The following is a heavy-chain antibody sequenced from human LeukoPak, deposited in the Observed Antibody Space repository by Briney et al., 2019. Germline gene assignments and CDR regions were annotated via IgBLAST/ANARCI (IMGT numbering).Heavy chain of an antibody. CDR3: ARGVSDQN. Sequence: PSETLSLTCAVYGGSFSGYYWSWIRQSPGKGLEWIGEISHSGSTYYNPSLKSRVTIPLDTSKNQFSLKLTSVTAADTAVYYCARGVSDQNWGQGTLVTVSS. CDR1: GGSFSGYY. CDR2: ISHSGST. J-gene: IGHJ4*02. V-gene: IGHV4-34*01.